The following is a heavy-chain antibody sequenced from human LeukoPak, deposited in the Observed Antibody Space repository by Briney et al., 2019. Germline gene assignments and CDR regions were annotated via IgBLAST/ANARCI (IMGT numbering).Heavy chain of an antibody. CDR2: MYSRGDT. CDR3: ARDAPQVPAAGVLAS. Sequence: GGSLSLSCAAPGITVSDNYMSWVRQAPGKGPEWVSVMYSRGDTYYAKSVKGRFTFSRDISKNTLYLQMNGLRTEDTAMYYCARDAPQVPAAGVLASWGQGTLVIVSS. V-gene: IGHV3-53*01. CDR1: GITVSDNY. D-gene: IGHD6-13*01. J-gene: IGHJ5*02.